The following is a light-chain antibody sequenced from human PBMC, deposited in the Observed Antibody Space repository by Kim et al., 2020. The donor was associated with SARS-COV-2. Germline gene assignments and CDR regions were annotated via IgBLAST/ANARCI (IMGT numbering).Light chain of an antibody. Sequence: DIQMTQSPSSLSASVGDRVTITCRASQSISSYVNWYQQKPGKAPKLLIYAASSLQSGVPSRFSGSGSGTDFSLPISSLQPEDFATYYCKQSYSTPPGTFGQGTKLEIK. CDR1: QSISSY. CDR3: KQSYSTPPGT. V-gene: IGKV1-39*01. J-gene: IGKJ2*01. CDR2: AAS.